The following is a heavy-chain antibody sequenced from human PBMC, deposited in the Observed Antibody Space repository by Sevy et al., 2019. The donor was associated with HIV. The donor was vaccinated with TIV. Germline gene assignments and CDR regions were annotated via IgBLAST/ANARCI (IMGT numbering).Heavy chain of an antibody. CDR2: ISGSGGST. V-gene: IGHV3-23*01. J-gene: IGHJ4*02. CDR3: ARGMVRGRFDY. D-gene: IGHD3-10*01. CDR1: GFTFSSYA. Sequence: GGSLRLSCAASGFTFSSYAMSWVRQAPGKGLEWVSAISGSGGSTYYADSVKGRFTISRVNSKNTLYLQMNSLRAEDTAVYYCARGMVRGRFDYWGQGTLVTVSS.